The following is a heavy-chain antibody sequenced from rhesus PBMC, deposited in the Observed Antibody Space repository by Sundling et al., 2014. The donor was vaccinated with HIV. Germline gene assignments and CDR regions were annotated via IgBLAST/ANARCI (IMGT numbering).Heavy chain of an antibody. CDR3: ARRLLGSFDY. D-gene: IGHD3-34*01. CDR1: GGSVNNYY. Sequence: QVQLQESGPGLVKPSETLSLTCAVSGGSVNNYYWSWIRQPPGRGLEWIGYISGSGGTTDYNPSLRSRVTISTDTSKNQFSLKLSSVTAADTAVYYCARRLLGSFDYWGQGVLVTVSS. CDR2: ISGSGGTT. V-gene: IGHV4-160*01. J-gene: IGHJ4*01.